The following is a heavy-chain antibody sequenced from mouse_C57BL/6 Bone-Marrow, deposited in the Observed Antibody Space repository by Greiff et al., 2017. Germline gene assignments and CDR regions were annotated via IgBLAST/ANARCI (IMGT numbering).Heavy chain of an antibody. Sequence: VKLMESGAELVKPGASVKLSCKASGYIFTEYTIHWVKQRSGQGLEWIGWFYPGSGSIKYNERFKDKATLTADKSSNTVYMELSRLTSEDSAVYFCAGHERYYDYEGYFDYWGQGTTLTVSS. CDR1: GYIFTEYT. D-gene: IGHD2-4*01. CDR2: FYPGSGSI. CDR3: AGHERYYDYEGYFDY. J-gene: IGHJ2*01. V-gene: IGHV1-62-2*01.